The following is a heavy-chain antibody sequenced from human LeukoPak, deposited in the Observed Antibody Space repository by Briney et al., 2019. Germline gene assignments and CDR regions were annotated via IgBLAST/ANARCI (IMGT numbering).Heavy chain of an antibody. CDR2: ISESGGRT. V-gene: IGHV3-23*01. CDR1: GFTFSSYA. D-gene: IGHD6-13*01. Sequence: GGSLRLSCAASGFTFSSYAMSWVRQAPGKGLEWVSAISESGGRTYYADSVKGRFTISRDNSKNTLYLQMNSLRAEDTAVYYCARDKLPGYSSSWDAHIFDYWGQGTLVTVSS. J-gene: IGHJ4*02. CDR3: ARDKLPGYSSSWDAHIFDY.